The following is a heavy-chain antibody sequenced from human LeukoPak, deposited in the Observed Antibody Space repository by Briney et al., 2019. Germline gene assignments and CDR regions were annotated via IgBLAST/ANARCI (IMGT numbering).Heavy chain of an antibody. Sequence: PGGSLRLSCAASGFTFSSYWMYWVRQAPGKGLEWVANIKQDGSAKPYVDSVKGRFTISRDNAKNSLFLQINSLRAEDTAVYYCARDNGWSADFWGQGTLVTVSS. CDR3: ARDNGWSADF. CDR2: IKQDGSAK. J-gene: IGHJ4*02. CDR1: GFTFSSYW. V-gene: IGHV3-7*03. D-gene: IGHD2-15*01.